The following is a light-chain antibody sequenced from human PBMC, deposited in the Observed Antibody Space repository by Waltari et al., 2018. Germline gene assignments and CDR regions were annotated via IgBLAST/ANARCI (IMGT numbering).Light chain of an antibody. CDR1: DYNY. Sequence: QSALAQPASVSGSPGQSLTFSCTGDYNYVSWYPQHPGRAPKLVIYDVTNRPSGVSDRFSGSKSGNTSSLTISGLQAEDEAYYYCSSYVGHTLWVFGGGTKLTVL. CDR3: SSYVGHTLWV. CDR2: DVT. V-gene: IGLV2-14*03. J-gene: IGLJ3*02.